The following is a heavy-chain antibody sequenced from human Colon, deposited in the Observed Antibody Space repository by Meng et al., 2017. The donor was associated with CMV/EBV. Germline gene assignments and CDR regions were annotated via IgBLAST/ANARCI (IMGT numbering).Heavy chain of an antibody. J-gene: IGHJ6*02. CDR2: VNWNSGAI. CDR1: GFIFNDFA. D-gene: IGHD1-7*01. Sequence: SLKISCAASGFIFNDFAMHWVRQAPGKGLEWVATVNWNSGAIHYAGSVKGRFTISRDNAKNSLSLQMNGLRAEDTALYYCAKDISPVGGTTGYHGMDVWGQGTTVTVSS. CDR3: AKDISPVGGTTGYHGMDV. V-gene: IGHV3-9*01.